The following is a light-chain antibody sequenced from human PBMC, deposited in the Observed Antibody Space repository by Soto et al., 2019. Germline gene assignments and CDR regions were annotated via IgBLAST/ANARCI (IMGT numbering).Light chain of an antibody. CDR2: DVS. CDR1: PNDIGSYDY. V-gene: IGLV2-14*01. J-gene: IGLJ2*01. Sequence: QSALTQPASMSGSPGQSITISCTGTPNDIGSYDYVSWYQQYPGRAPELIIYDVSRRPSGISNRFSGSKSGNTASLAISGLQAEDEADYFCNSYTIFGTRIFGGGTQLTVL. CDR3: NSYTIFGTRI.